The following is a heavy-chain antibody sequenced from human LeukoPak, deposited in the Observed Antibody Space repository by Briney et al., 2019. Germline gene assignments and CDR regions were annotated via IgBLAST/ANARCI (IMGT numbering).Heavy chain of an antibody. Sequence: GASVKVSCKAYRGTFSHYAISWVRQAPGQGLEWIGGIIPISGAANYAQKFQGRVTISADESTTTANMDMSSLRFEDTAVYYCARGPQSGYDFWSGYFDYWGQGTLVTVSS. V-gene: IGHV1-69*13. CDR1: RGTFSHYA. CDR3: ARGPQSGYDFWSGYFDY. D-gene: IGHD3-3*01. J-gene: IGHJ4*02. CDR2: IIPISGAA.